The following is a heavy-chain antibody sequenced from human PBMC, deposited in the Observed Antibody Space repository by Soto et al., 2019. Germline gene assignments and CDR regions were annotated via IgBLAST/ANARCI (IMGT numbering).Heavy chain of an antibody. V-gene: IGHV1-3*01. CDR2: INAGNGNT. J-gene: IGHJ4*02. D-gene: IGHD3-3*01. CDR3: ASPQRYDFWSGYVFDY. CDR1: GYSFTSYA. Sequence: ASVKVSCKASGYSFTSYAIHWMRQAPGQRLEWMGWINAGNGNTKVPQKFQGRVTFTRDTSASTAYLQWSSLKASDTAMYYCASPQRYDFWSGYVFDYWGQGTVVTSPQ.